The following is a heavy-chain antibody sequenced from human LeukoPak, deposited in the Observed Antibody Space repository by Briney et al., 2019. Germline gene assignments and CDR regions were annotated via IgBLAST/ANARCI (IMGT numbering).Heavy chain of an antibody. V-gene: IGHV3-30*04. Sequence: GRSLRLSCAASGFTFSSYAMHWVRQAPGKGLEWVAVISYDGSNKYYADSVKGRFTISRDNSKNTLYLQMNSLRAEDTAVYYCARDLLSFLEVVVAATPYFDYWGQGTLVTVSS. CDR3: ARDLLSFLEVVVAATPYFDY. CDR1: GFTFSSYA. D-gene: IGHD2-15*01. CDR2: ISYDGSNK. J-gene: IGHJ4*02.